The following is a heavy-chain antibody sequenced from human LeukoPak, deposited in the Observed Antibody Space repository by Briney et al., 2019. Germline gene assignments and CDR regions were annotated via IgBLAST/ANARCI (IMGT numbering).Heavy chain of an antibody. CDR3: ARGYCTSSSCYNDY. CDR1: EFTFSNYA. Sequence: GGSLRLSCAASEFTFSNYALHWVRQAPGKGLEWVATMSFDVNNKYYADSVRGRFTISRDNSKNTLYLQMNSLRAEDTAVYSCARGYCTSSSCYNDYWGQGTLVTVSS. D-gene: IGHD2-2*02. J-gene: IGHJ4*02. V-gene: IGHV3-30*04. CDR2: MSFDVNNK.